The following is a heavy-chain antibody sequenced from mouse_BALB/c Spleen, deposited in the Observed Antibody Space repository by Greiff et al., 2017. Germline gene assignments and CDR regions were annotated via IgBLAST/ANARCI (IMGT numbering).Heavy chain of an antibody. V-gene: IGHV2-6-2*01. D-gene: IGHD2-1*01. Sequence: VQLQESGPDLVAPSQSLSITCTVSGFSLTSYGVHWVRQPPGKGLEWLVVIWSDGSTTYNSALKSRLSISKDNSKSQVFLKMNSLQTDDTAMYYCARHGNYSYAMDYWGQGTSVTVSS. CDR3: ARHGNYSYAMDY. J-gene: IGHJ4*01. CDR2: IWSDGST. CDR1: GFSLTSYG.